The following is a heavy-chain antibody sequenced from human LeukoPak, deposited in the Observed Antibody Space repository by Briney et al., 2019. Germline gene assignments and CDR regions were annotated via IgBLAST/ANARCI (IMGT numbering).Heavy chain of an antibody. D-gene: IGHD6-6*01. J-gene: IGHJ6*02. CDR2: IYPGDSNT. CDR3: ARPRYSSSPYGMDV. V-gene: IGHV5-51*01. CDR1: GYSFTTYW. Sequence: GESLKISCKGSGYSFTTYWIGWVRQMPGKGLEWMGVIYPGDSNTRYSPSFQGQVTISADKSINTAYLQWSSLKASDTAMYYCARPRYSSSPYGMDVWGQGTTVTVSS.